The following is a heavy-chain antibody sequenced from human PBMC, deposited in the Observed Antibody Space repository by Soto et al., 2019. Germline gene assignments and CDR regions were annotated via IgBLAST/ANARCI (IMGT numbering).Heavy chain of an antibody. D-gene: IGHD3-16*02. J-gene: IGHJ4*02. CDR3: ARESRCFDS. Sequence: SCAAAGFTFSSYWMSWVRQAPGKGLEWVANIKQDGSDKYYVGSVKGRFTISRDNAKNSLYLQMDSLRAEDTAVYYCARESRCFDSWGQGPLVTVSS. CDR1: GFTFSSYW. V-gene: IGHV3-7*01. CDR2: IKQDGSDK.